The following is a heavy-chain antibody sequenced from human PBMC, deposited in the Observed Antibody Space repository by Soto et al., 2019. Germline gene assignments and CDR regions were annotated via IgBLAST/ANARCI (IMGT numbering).Heavy chain of an antibody. Sequence: PGGSLILSCTVSGFAFRHNYLTWIRQAPGKGLEWLSYINTGGSPAYYADSVKGRFTISTDIAKKSLYLQMDSLRAEDTAIYYCVAARYFYYGMDVWGQGTTVTVSS. CDR2: INTGGSPA. V-gene: IGHV3-11*01. CDR1: GFAFRHNY. J-gene: IGHJ6*02. D-gene: IGHD6-6*01. CDR3: VAARYFYYGMDV.